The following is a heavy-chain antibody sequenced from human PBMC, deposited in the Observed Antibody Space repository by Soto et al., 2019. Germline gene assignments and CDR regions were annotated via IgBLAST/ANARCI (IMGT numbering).Heavy chain of an antibody. V-gene: IGHV4-39*01. CDR3: ARLRGGCPADF. CDR2: IYYRGNT. D-gene: IGHD3-16*01. Sequence: PSETLSLTCSVSGGSISNNNYHWGWIRQPPGKGLEWMGSIYYRGNTYYNPSLRSRITISVDTSGNQFSLALSSVTAADTAVYFCARLRGGCPADFWGQGTLVTVSS. CDR1: GGSISNNNYH. J-gene: IGHJ4*02.